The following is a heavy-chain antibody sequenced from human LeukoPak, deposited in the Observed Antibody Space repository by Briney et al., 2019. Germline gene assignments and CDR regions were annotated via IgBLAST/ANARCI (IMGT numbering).Heavy chain of an antibody. CDR3: ARESIVSLGDRNYYYGMDV. CDR2: ISAYNGNT. Sequence: GASVKVSCKASGYTLTSYGISWVRQAPGQGLEWMGWISAYNGNTNYAQKLQGRVTMTTDTSTSTVYMELSSLRSEDTAVYYCARESIVSLGDRNYYYGMDVWGQGSTVTASS. CDR1: GYTLTSYG. V-gene: IGHV1-18*01. J-gene: IGHJ6*01. D-gene: IGHD5/OR15-5a*01.